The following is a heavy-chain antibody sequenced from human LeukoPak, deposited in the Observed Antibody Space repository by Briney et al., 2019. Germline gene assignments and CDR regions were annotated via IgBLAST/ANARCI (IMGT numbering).Heavy chain of an antibody. CDR3: ARGSGSGSYYLS. V-gene: IGHV4-30-2*01. CDR1: GVSISSGGYS. J-gene: IGHJ5*02. CDR2: IYHSGST. D-gene: IGHD3-10*01. Sequence: TSQTLSLTCAVSGVSISSGGYSWSWIRQPPGKGLEWIGYIYHSGSTYYNPSLKSRVTISVDRSKNQFSLKLSSVTAADTAVYYCARGSGSGSYYLSWSQGTLVTVSS.